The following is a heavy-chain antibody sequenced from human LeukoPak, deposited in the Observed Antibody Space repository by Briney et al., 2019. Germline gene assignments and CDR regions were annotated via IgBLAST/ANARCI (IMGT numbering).Heavy chain of an antibody. D-gene: IGHD2-2*02. V-gene: IGHV1-69*01. Sequence: SVKVSCKASGGTFSSYAISWVRQAPGQGLEWMGGIIPIFGTANYAQKFQGRVTITADESTSTAYMELSSLRSEDTAVYYCARESYCSSTSCYNYYYYGMDVWGQGTTVTVSS. CDR3: ARESYCSSTSCYNYYYYGMDV. CDR2: IIPIFGTA. J-gene: IGHJ6*02. CDR1: GGTFSSYA.